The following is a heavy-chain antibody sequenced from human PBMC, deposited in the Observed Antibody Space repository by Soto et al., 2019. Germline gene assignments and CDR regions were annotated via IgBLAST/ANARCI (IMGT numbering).Heavy chain of an antibody. CDR3: AREAFFPGPRNEDWFDP. CDR2: IYYTGST. D-gene: IGHD1-1*01. J-gene: IGHJ5*02. V-gene: IGHV4-59*01. CDR1: GDSISRYY. Sequence: PSETLSLTCTVSGDSISRYYWTWIRQPPGKGLEWIGYIYYTGSTSYNPSLKSRVTISLDTSKNQFSLELSSVTAADTAVYFCAREAFFPGPRNEDWFDPWSQGTLVTVYS.